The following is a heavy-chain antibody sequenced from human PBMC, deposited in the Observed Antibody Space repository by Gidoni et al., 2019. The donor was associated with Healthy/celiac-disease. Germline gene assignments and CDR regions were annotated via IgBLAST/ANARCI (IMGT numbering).Heavy chain of an antibody. CDR2: INSDGSST. CDR3: AREGRYCSSTSCYTALFDYYYGMDV. D-gene: IGHD2-2*02. Sequence: EVQLVESGGGLVQPGGSLRLSCAASGFTFSSYWMHWVRQAPGKGLGWVSRINSDGSSTSYADSVKGRFTISRDNAKNTLYLQMNSLRAEDTAVYYCAREGRYCSSTSCYTALFDYYYGMDVWGQGTTVTVSS. V-gene: IGHV3-74*01. J-gene: IGHJ6*02. CDR1: GFTFSSYW.